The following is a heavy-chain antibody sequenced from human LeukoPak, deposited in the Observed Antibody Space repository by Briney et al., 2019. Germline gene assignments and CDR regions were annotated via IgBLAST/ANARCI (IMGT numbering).Heavy chain of an antibody. V-gene: IGHV4-59*12. J-gene: IGHJ4*02. CDR2: IYYSGST. CDR1: GGSISSYY. CDR3: ARVGQLWIFDY. Sequence: SETLSLTCTVSGGSISSYYWSWIRQPPGKGLEWIGYIYYSGSTNYNPSLKSRVTISVDTSKNQFSLKLSSVTAADTAVYYCARVGQLWIFDYWGQGTLVTVCS. D-gene: IGHD5-18*01.